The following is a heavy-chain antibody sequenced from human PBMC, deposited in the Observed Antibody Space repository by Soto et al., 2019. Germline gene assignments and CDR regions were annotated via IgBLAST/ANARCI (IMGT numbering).Heavy chain of an antibody. D-gene: IGHD2-15*01. J-gene: IGHJ6*02. Sequence: EVQLLESGGGLVQPGGSVRLSCAASGFTFSSYAMSWVRQAPGKGLEWVSAISGSGGSTYYADSVKGRFTISRDNSKNTLYLQMNSLRAEDTAVYSCAKGGSLKPHYGMDVWGQGTTVTVSS. V-gene: IGHV3-23*01. CDR1: GFTFSSYA. CDR3: AKGGSLKPHYGMDV. CDR2: ISGSGGST.